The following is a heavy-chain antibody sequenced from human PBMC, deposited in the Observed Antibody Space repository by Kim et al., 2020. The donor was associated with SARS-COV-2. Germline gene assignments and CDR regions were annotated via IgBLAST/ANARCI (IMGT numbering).Heavy chain of an antibody. CDR2: INHSGST. CDR1: GGSFSGYY. Sequence: SETLSLTCAVYGGSFSGYYWSWIRQPPGKGLEWIGEINHSGSTNYNPSLKSRVTISVDTSKNQFSLKLSSVTAADTAVYYCARGRFKDYVWGSYRTYYFDYWGQGTLVTVSS. D-gene: IGHD3-16*02. CDR3: ARGRFKDYVWGSYRTYYFDY. J-gene: IGHJ4*02. V-gene: IGHV4-34*01.